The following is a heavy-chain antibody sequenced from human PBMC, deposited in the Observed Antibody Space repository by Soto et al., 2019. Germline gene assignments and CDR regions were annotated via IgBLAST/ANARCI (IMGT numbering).Heavy chain of an antibody. Sequence: QITLKESGPTLVKPTQTLTLTCTFSGFSLSTSGVGVGWIRQPPGKALEWLALIYWNDDKRYSPSLKSRLTITKDTSKNQVVLTMTNMDPVDTATYYCARVLLAPDYVGWFDPWGQGTLVTVSS. CDR3: ARVLLAPDYVGWFDP. J-gene: IGHJ5*02. CDR2: IYWNDDK. D-gene: IGHD3-16*01. CDR1: GFSLSTSGVG. V-gene: IGHV2-5*01.